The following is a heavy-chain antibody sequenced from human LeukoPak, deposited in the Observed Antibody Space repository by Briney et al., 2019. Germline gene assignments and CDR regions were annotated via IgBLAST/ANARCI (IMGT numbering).Heavy chain of an antibody. CDR2: ISGSGGST. D-gene: IGHD2-2*01. CDR3: AKGKGIVSIPAAPDY. Sequence: GGSLRLSCAASGFTFSSHAMSWARQAPGKGLEWVSAISGSGGSTYYADSVKGRFTISRDNSKNTLYLQMNSLRAEDTAVYYCAKGKGIVSIPAAPDYWGQGTLVTVSS. V-gene: IGHV3-23*01. CDR1: GFTFSSHA. J-gene: IGHJ4*02.